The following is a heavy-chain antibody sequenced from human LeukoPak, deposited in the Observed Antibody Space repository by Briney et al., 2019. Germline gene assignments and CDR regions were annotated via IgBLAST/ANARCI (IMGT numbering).Heavy chain of an antibody. CDR2: INPNSGGI. Sequence: ASVKVSCKASGYTFTGYYMHWVRQAPGQGLEWMGWINPNSGGINYAQKFQGRVTMTRDTSISTAYMELSSLRSEDTAVYYCARDPYYGSGRYRYGMDVWGKGTTVTISS. V-gene: IGHV1-2*02. D-gene: IGHD3-10*01. J-gene: IGHJ6*04. CDR3: ARDPYYGSGRYRYGMDV. CDR1: GYTFTGYY.